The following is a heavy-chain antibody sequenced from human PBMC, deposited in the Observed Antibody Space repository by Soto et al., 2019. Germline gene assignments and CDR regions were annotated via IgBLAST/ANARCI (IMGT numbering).Heavy chain of an antibody. Sequence: SETLSLTCTVSGGSISGGVYYWSWIRQPPGKGLEWIGYIFDSGSTYYNPSLKSRVTISVDTSKNQFSLRLSSVTAADTAVYYCARPNLIAARTYGMDVWGQGTTVTVSS. J-gene: IGHJ6*02. V-gene: IGHV4-30-4*01. D-gene: IGHD6-6*01. CDR2: IFDSGST. CDR3: ARPNLIAARTYGMDV. CDR1: GGSISGGVYY.